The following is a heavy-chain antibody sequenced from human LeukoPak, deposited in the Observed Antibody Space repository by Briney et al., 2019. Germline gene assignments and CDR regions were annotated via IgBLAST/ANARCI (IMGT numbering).Heavy chain of an antibody. CDR2: ISAYNGNT. CDR3: ARASGYSSGHDYFDY. J-gene: IGHJ4*02. Sequence: GASVTVSCKASGYTFTSYGISWVRQAPGQGLEWMGWISAYNGNTNYAQKLQGRVTMTTDTSTSTAYMELRSLRSDDTAVYYCARASGYSSGHDYFDYWGQGTLVTVSS. CDR1: GYTFTSYG. V-gene: IGHV1-18*01. D-gene: IGHD6-19*01.